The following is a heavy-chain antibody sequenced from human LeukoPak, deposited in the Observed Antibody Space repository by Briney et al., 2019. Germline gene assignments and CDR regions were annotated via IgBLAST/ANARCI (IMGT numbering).Heavy chain of an antibody. CDR3: ARRGTSSSWAHFDY. Sequence: PGGSLRLSCAASGFTFSSYAMNWVRQAPGKGLEWVSTISGSGGSTYYADSVRGRFTISRDNSKDTLYLQMNSLRAEDTAVYYCARRGTSSSWAHFDYWGQGTLVTVSS. J-gene: IGHJ4*02. CDR2: ISGSGGST. V-gene: IGHV3-23*01. CDR1: GFTFSSYA. D-gene: IGHD6-13*01.